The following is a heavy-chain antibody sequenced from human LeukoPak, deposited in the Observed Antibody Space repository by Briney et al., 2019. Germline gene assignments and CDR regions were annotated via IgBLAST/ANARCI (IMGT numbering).Heavy chain of an antibody. D-gene: IGHD3-22*01. CDR1: GGSISSGSYY. CDR3: ARREGTSHYYDSSGSSNGDY. V-gene: IGHV4-39*01. CDR2: IYYSGST. J-gene: IGHJ4*02. Sequence: SQTLSLTCTVSGGSISSGSYYWSWIRQPAGKGLEWIGSIYYSGSTYYNPSLKSRVTISVDTSKNQFSLKLSSVTAADTAVYYCARREGTSHYYDSSGSSNGDYWGQGTLVTVSS.